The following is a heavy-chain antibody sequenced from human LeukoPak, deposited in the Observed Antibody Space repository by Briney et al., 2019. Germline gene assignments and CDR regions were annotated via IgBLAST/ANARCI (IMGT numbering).Heavy chain of an antibody. Sequence: GGSLRLSCAASGFTFSSYAMSWVRQAPGKGLEWVSAISGSGGSTYYAGSVKGRFTISRDNSKNTLYLQMNSLRAEDTAVYYCAKKGPGVAHYYYYYMDVWGKGTTVTVSS. J-gene: IGHJ6*03. CDR3: AKKGPGVAHYYYYYMDV. D-gene: IGHD3-3*01. V-gene: IGHV3-23*01. CDR2: ISGSGGST. CDR1: GFTFSSYA.